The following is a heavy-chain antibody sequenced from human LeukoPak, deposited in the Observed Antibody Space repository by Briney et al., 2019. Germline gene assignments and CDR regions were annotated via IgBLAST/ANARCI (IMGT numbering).Heavy chain of an antibody. Sequence: ASVKVSCKASGYTFTSYGISWVRQAPGQGLEWMGWISAYNGNTNYAQKLQGRVTMTTDTSTSTAYMELRSLRSDDTAVYYCARDREVAARAAVYYMDVWGKGTMVTVSS. D-gene: IGHD6-6*01. J-gene: IGHJ6*03. CDR1: GYTFTSYG. V-gene: IGHV1-18*01. CDR3: ARDREVAARAAVYYMDV. CDR2: ISAYNGNT.